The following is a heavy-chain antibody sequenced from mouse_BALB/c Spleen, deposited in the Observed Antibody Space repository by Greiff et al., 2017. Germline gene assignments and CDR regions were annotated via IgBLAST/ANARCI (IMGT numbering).Heavy chain of an antibody. V-gene: IGHV1S45*01. CDR2: INPYNDYT. CDR3: ARSHYGNLSWFAY. Sequence: VQLKQSGAELVRPGASVKISCKAFGYTFTNHHINWVKQRPGQGLDWIGYINPYNDYTSYNQKFKGKATLTVDKSSSTACMELSSLTSEDSAVYYCARSHYGNLSWFAYWGQGTLVTVSA. J-gene: IGHJ3*01. D-gene: IGHD2-1*01. CDR1: GYTFTNHH.